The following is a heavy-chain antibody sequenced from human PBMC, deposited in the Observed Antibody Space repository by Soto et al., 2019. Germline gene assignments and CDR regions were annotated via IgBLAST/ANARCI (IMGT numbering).Heavy chain of an antibody. CDR2: ISAYNGNT. V-gene: IGHV1-18*01. J-gene: IGHJ5*02. CDR1: GYTFTNYG. CDR3: ARTAGATIRWFHP. D-gene: IGHD1-26*01. Sequence: QVQLVQSGGDMKKPGASVKVSCKASGYTFTNYGISWVRQAPGQGLEWMGWISAYNGNTNYPQKFQGRVTMTTDTSTTTAYIELRSLRFDDTAVYHCARTAGATIRWFHPWGQGTLVTVSS.